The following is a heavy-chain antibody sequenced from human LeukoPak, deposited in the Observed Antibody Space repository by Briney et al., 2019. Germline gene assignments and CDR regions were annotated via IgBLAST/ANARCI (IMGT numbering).Heavy chain of an antibody. D-gene: IGHD6-19*01. CDR1: GFTFSSYG. J-gene: IGHJ4*02. CDR3: TRGGTPGFSTGRIDY. Sequence: GGSLRLSCAASGFTFSSYGMHWVRQAPGKGLEWVAVISYDGSNRYYADSVKGRFTISRDNSKNTLYLQMNSLRAEDTAVYYCTRGGTPGFSTGRIDYWGQGTLVTVSS. V-gene: IGHV3-30*03. CDR2: ISYDGSNR.